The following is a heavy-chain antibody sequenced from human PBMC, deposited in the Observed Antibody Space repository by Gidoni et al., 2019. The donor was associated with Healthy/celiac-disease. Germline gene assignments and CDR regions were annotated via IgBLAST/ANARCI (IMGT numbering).Heavy chain of an antibody. CDR3: ARDMVMVYASFYYYYGMDV. CDR2: IYYSGST. Sequence: QLQLQESGPGLVKPSETLSLTCTVSGGSISSSSYYWGWIRQPPGKGLEWIGSIYYSGSTYYNPSLKSRVTISVDTSKNQFSLKLSSVTAADTAVYYCARDMVMVYASFYYYYGMDVWGQGTTVTVSS. J-gene: IGHJ6*02. V-gene: IGHV4-39*07. D-gene: IGHD2-8*01. CDR1: GGSISSSSYY.